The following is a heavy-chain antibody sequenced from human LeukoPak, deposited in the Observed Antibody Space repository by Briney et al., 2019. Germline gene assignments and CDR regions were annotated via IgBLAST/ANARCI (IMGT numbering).Heavy chain of an antibody. CDR1: GFRFSNYA. Sequence: PGGSLRLSCTASGFRFSNYAMNWVRQAPGKGLEWVSVISGVGSSTNYADSVKGRFTISTDNAKNSLYLQMNSLRAEDTAVYYCARGSVVYYYYMDVWGKGTTVTVSS. D-gene: IGHD2-2*01. CDR2: ISGVGSST. CDR3: ARGSVVYYYYMDV. V-gene: IGHV3-23*01. J-gene: IGHJ6*03.